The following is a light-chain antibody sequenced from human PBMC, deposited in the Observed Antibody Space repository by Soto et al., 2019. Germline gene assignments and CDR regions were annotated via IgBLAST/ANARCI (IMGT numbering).Light chain of an antibody. Sequence: DIQMTQSPSSLCASVGDRGTITCQASQDIGNYLNWYQQRPGKAPKLLILDASSLDTGVPSRFSGSGSGTDFTFTISSLQSEDIATDYCQQYYNVPITFGQGTRLEIK. V-gene: IGKV1-33*01. J-gene: IGKJ5*01. CDR3: QQYYNVPIT. CDR2: DAS. CDR1: QDIGNY.